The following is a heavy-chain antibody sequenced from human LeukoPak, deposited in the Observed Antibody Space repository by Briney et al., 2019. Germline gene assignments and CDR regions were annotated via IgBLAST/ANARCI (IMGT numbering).Heavy chain of an antibody. V-gene: IGHV3-53*01. CDR3: ARDGGGYSYGFDY. CDR2: IYSGGST. Sequence: GGSLRLSCAASGFTVSSNYMNWVRQAPGKGLEWVSVIYSGGSTYYADSVKGRFTISRDNSKNTLYLQMNSLRAEDTAVYYCARDGGGYSYGFDYWGQGTLVTVSS. D-gene: IGHD5-18*01. CDR1: GFTVSSNY. J-gene: IGHJ4*02.